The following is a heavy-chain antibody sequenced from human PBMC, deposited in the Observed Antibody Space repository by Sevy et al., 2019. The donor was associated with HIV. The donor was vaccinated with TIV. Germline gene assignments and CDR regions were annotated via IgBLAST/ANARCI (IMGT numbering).Heavy chain of an antibody. CDR1: GGSINSDH. J-gene: IGHJ3*02. Sequence: SETLSLTCTVSGGSINSDHWNWIRQPPGKGLEWIGKVYYTGGTNYNPSLKNRVTISVDRTKNQFSLKLTSVTAADTAVYYCARRNDFDIWGQGTMVTVSS. CDR2: VYYTGGT. CDR3: ARRNDFDI. V-gene: IGHV4-59*08.